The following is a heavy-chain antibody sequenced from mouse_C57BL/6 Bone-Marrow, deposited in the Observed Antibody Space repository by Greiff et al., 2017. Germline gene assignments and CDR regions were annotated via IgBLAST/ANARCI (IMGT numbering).Heavy chain of an antibody. J-gene: IGHJ1*01. V-gene: IGHV1-64*01. CDR2: IHPNSGST. CDR3: VIYYYGGFDV. CDR1: GYTFTSYW. D-gene: IGHD1-1*01. Sequence: QVQLQQPGAELVKPGASVKLSCKASGYTFTSYWMHWVKQRPGQGLEWIGMIHPNSGSTNYNEKFKSKATLTVDKSSSTAYMQLSSLTSEDSAVYYCVIYYYGGFDVWGAGTTVTVSS.